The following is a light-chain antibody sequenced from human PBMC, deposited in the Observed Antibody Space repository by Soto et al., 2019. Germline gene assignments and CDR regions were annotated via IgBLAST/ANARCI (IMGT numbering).Light chain of an antibody. CDR3: QQYYRTPLT. Sequence: DIVMTQSPGSLAVSLGERATINCKSSQSVLYSSNNKNYLAWYQQKPGQPPKLLIYWASTRESGVPDRFSGSGSGTDFTLTISSLQAEDVAVYYCQQYYRTPLTFGPGTKVDIK. V-gene: IGKV4-1*01. J-gene: IGKJ3*01. CDR2: WAS. CDR1: QSVLYSSNNKNY.